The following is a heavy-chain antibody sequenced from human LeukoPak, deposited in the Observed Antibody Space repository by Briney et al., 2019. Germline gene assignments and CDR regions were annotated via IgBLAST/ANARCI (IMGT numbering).Heavy chain of an antibody. CDR3: AKEPGSQNFDY. Sequence: GRSLRLSCAASGFTFSSYGMHWVRQAPSKGLEWVAIISYDGSNKYYADSVKGRFTISRDNSKNTLYLQMNSLRAEDTAVYYCAKEPGSQNFDYWGQGTLVTVSS. V-gene: IGHV3-30*18. D-gene: IGHD1-26*01. J-gene: IGHJ4*02. CDR2: ISYDGSNK. CDR1: GFTFSSYG.